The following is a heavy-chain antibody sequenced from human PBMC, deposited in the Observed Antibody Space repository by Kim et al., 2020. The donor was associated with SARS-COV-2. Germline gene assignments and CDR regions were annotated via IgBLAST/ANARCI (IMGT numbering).Heavy chain of an antibody. CDR2: INTNTGNP. D-gene: IGHD3-3*01. CDR3: ARDRRITIFGGGRSWFDP. J-gene: IGHJ5*02. Sequence: ASGKVSCKASGYTFTSYVMNWVRQAPGQGLEWMGWINTNTGNPTYAQGFTGRFVFSLDTSVSTAYLQISSLKAEDTAVYYCARDRRITIFGGGRSWFDPWGQGTLVTVSS. CDR1: GYTFTSYV. V-gene: IGHV7-4-1*02.